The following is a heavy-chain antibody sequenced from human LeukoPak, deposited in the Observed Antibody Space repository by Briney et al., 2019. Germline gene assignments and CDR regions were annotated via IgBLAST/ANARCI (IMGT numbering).Heavy chain of an antibody. CDR3: ARKLGYCSGGNCFHSFDI. CDR2: ISAYNGNT. CDR1: GYTFTSYG. Sequence: ASVKVSCKASGYTFTSYGISWVRQAPGQGLEWMGWISAYNGNTNYAQKLQGRVTMTTDTSTSTAYMELRSLRSDDTAVYYCARKLGYCSGGNCFHSFDIWGQGTMVTVSS. D-gene: IGHD2-15*01. V-gene: IGHV1-18*01. J-gene: IGHJ3*02.